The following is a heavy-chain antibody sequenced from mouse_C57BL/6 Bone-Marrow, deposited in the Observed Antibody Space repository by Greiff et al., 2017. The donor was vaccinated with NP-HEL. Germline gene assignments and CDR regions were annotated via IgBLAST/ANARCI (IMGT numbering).Heavy chain of an antibody. D-gene: IGHD1-1*01. Sequence: QVQLKQPGAELVMPGASVKLSCKASGYTFTSYWMHWVKQRPGQGLEWIGEIDPSDSYTNYNQKFKGKSTLTVDKSSSTAYMQLSSLTSEDSAVYYCVRGYYYGSSYEVDYWGQGTTLTVSS. CDR2: IDPSDSYT. J-gene: IGHJ2*01. V-gene: IGHV1-69*01. CDR1: GYTFTSYW. CDR3: VRGYYYGSSYEVDY.